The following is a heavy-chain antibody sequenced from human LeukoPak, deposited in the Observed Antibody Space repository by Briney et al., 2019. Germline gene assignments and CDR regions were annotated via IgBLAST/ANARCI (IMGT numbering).Heavy chain of an antibody. CDR2: IKQDGSEK. V-gene: IGHV3-7*01. CDR3: AREVYYYDSSGYFSDAFDI. CDR1: GFTFSSYW. D-gene: IGHD3-22*01. J-gene: IGHJ3*02. Sequence: GGSLRLSCAASGFTFSSYWMSWVRQAPGKGLEWVANIKQDGSEKYYVDSVKGRFTISRDNAKNSLYLQMNSLRAEDTAVYYCAREVYYYDSSGYFSDAFDIWGQGTMVTVSS.